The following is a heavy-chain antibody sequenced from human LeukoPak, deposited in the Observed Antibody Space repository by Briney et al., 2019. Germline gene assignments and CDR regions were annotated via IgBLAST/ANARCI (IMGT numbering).Heavy chain of an antibody. CDR1: GYSISSGYL. CDR2: TYHGGTT. J-gene: IGHJ4*02. D-gene: IGHD2-21*02. Sequence: SETLSLTCTVSGYSISSGYLWGWIRQPPGKGLEWIGSTYHGGTTYSNPSLKSRVTISEDTSKNQFSLKLSSVTAADTAVYYCARGSGDWTYYFDYWGQGTLVTVSS. CDR3: ARGSGDWTYYFDY. V-gene: IGHV4-38-2*02.